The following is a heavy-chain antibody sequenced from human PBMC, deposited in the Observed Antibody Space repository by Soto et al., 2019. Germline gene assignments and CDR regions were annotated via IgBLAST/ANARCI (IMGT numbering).Heavy chain of an antibody. J-gene: IGHJ4*02. CDR3: TKGAWLDY. CDR1: GYTFTSYG. V-gene: IGHV1-18*01. Sequence: ASVKVSCKASGYTFTSYGISWVRQAPGQGLEWMGWISAYNGNTNYAQKLQGRVTMTTDTSTSTAYMEVNSLRPEDTALYYCTKGAWLDYWGQGMLVTVSS. D-gene: IGHD3-9*01. CDR2: ISAYNGNT.